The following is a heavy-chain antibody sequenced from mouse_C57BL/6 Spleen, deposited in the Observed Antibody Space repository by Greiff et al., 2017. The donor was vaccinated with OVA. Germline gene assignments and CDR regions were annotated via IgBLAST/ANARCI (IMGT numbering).Heavy chain of an antibody. D-gene: IGHD4-1*01. J-gene: IGHJ2*01. CDR2: IDPSDSYT. CDR3: AREAGWDVDY. Sequence: QVQLQQPGAELVMPGASVKLSCKASGYTFTSYWMHWVKQRPGQGLEWIGEIDPSDSYTNYNQKFKGKSTLTVDKSSSTAYMQLSSLTSEDSAVYYCAREAGWDVDYWGQGTTLTVSS. CDR1: GYTFTSYW. V-gene: IGHV1-69*01.